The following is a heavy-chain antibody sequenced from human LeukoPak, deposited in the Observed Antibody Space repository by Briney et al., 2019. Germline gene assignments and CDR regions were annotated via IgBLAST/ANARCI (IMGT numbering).Heavy chain of an antibody. D-gene: IGHD2-2*01. CDR2: IYYSGST. J-gene: IGHJ4*02. V-gene: IGHV4-59*01. CDR3: ARDTGGYCSSTSCYAGYFDY. CDR1: GASISSYY. Sequence: PSETLSLTCTVSGASISSYYWSWIRQPPGKGLEWIGSIYYSGSTTYNPSLKSRVTISVDTSKNQFSLKLSSVTAADTAVYYCARDTGGYCSSTSCYAGYFDYWGQGTLVTVSS.